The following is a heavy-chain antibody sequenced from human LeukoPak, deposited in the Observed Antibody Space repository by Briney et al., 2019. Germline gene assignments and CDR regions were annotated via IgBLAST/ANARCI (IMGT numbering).Heavy chain of an antibody. D-gene: IGHD6-13*01. CDR3: VKDVSSNWYSFDQ. V-gene: IGHV3-20*04. J-gene: IGHJ4*02. CDR1: IITDYC. Sequence: SEGSLRLSCAVIITDYCMSWVRHVPGKGLGMLAGINWAGSNTHYGESVRCRFTISRDFAENSLYLQMNSLRDEDTAFYYCVKDVSSNWYSFDQWGQGTLVTVSS. CDR2: INWAGSNT.